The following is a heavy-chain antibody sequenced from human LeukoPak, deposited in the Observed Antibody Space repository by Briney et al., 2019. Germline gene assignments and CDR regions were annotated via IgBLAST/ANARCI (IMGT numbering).Heavy chain of an antibody. J-gene: IGHJ5*02. CDR2: INHSGRT. CDR3: ARGKVVATGNWFDP. V-gene: IGHV4-34*01. D-gene: IGHD2-15*01. CDR1: GGSFSGYY. Sequence: SETLSLTCAVYGGSFSGYYWSWIRQPPGKGLEWIGEINHSGRTNYNPSLKSGVTISVETSKNKFSLKLSSVTAADPAVYYCARGKVVATGNWFDPWGQGTLVTVSS.